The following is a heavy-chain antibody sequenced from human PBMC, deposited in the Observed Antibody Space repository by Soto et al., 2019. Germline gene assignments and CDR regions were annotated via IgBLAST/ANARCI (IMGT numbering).Heavy chain of an antibody. Sequence: QVQLQESGPGLVKPSQTLSLTCTVSGGSISSGGYYWSWIRQHPGKGLEWIGYIYYSGTTYYNPSLRSRVPLSVDPSKNPCSLRLTSVTAADTAVYYCARRVDPWGQGTLVTVSS. CDR3: ARRVDP. CDR2: IYYSGTT. V-gene: IGHV4-31*03. J-gene: IGHJ5*02. CDR1: GGSISSGGYY.